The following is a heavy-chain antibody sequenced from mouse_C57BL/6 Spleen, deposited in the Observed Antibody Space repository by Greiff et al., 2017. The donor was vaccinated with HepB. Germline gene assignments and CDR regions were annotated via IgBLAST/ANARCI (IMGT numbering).Heavy chain of an antibody. CDR2: IYPGSGNT. J-gene: IGHJ2*01. Sequence: QVQLKESGPELVKPGASVKISCKASGYSFTSYYIHWVKQRPGQGLEWIGWIYPGSGNTKYNEKFKGKATLTADTSSSTAYMQLSSLTSEDSAVYCCAILFYYYGSRLDYWGQGTTLTVSS. CDR3: AILFYYYGSRLDY. V-gene: IGHV1-66*01. D-gene: IGHD1-1*01. CDR1: GYSFTSYY.